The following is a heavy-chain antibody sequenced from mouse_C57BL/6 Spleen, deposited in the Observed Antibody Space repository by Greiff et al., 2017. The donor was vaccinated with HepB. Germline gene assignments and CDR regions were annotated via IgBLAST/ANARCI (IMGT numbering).Heavy chain of an antibody. V-gene: IGHV1-59*01. Sequence: QVQLQQPGAELVRPGTSVKLSCKASGYTFTSYWMHWVKQRPGQGLEWIGVIDPSDSYTNYNQKFKGKATLTVDTSSSTAYMQLSSLTSEDSAVYYCASGTYYSNYEGSLFAYWGQGTLVTVSA. D-gene: IGHD2-5*01. CDR1: GYTFTSYW. CDR2: IDPSDSYT. CDR3: ASGTYYSNYEGSLFAY. J-gene: IGHJ3*01.